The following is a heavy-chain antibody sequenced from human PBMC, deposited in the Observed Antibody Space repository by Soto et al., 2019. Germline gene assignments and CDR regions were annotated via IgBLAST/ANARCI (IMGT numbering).Heavy chain of an antibody. J-gene: IGHJ4*02. CDR3: ARPQTYYYDSSGYHLGY. V-gene: IGHV5-51*01. CDR2: IYPGDSDT. Sequence: GESLKISCKGSGYSFTSYWIGWVRQMPGKGLAWMGTIYPGDSDTRYSPSFHGQVTISADKYISTAYLQWSSLKASDTAMYYCARPQTYYYDSSGYHLGYWGQGTLVTVSS. D-gene: IGHD3-22*01. CDR1: GYSFTSYW.